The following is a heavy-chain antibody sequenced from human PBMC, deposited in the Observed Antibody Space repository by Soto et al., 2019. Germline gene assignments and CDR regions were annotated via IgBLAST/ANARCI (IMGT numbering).Heavy chain of an antibody. V-gene: IGHV3-9*01. D-gene: IGHD5-12*01. CDR1: GFTVDDYA. CDR2: ISWNSGSI. J-gene: IGHJ6*04. CDR3: AKADRLRPNGYDGLVDV. Sequence: PGGSLRLSCAASGFTVDDYAMHWVRQAPGKGLEWVSGISWNSGSIGYADSVKGRFTISRDNAKNSLYLQMNSLRAEDTALYYCAKADRLRPNGYDGLVDVRGKGTTVTVSS.